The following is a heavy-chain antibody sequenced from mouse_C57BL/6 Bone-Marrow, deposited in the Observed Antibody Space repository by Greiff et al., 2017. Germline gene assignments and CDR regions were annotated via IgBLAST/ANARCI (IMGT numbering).Heavy chain of an antibody. D-gene: IGHD2-4*01. Sequence: QVPLQQPGSELVKPGASVKLSCKASVYTFSSYWMLWVKQRPGRGLVWFGRFEPNSGGTKYTEKFKSKATLTVNKPSSTAYMQLSILTSEDSAVYDCARWDDYDFAYWGQGTLVTVSA. J-gene: IGHJ3*01. CDR1: VYTFSSYW. CDR3: ARWDDYDFAY. V-gene: IGHV1-72*01. CDR2: FEPNSGGT.